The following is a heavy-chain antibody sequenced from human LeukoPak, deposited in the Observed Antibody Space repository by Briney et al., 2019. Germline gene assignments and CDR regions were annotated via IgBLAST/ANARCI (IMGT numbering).Heavy chain of an antibody. CDR1: GFTFSSYG. J-gene: IGHJ6*02. CDR2: ISYDGSNE. V-gene: IGHV3-30*06. CDR3: AKDRALYYYYYGMDV. Sequence: GSLRLSCAASGFTFSSYGMHWVRQAPGKGLEWVAVISYDGSNEYYADSVKGRFTISRDNSKNTLYLQMNSLRAEDTAVYYCAKDRALYYYYYGMDVWGQGTMVTVS.